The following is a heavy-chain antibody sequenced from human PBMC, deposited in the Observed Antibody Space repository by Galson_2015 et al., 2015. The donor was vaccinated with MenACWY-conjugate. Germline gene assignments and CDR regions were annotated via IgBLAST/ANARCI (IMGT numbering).Heavy chain of an antibody. CDR3: AKAEAVEYFQH. V-gene: IGHV3-23*01. J-gene: IGHJ1*01. D-gene: IGHD6-19*01. Sequence: SLRLSCAVSGFTFSNYAMSWVRQAPGKGLEWVSAISGSGGSTYYADSVKGRFTISRDNSKNTLYLQMNSLRAEDTAVYYCAKAEAVEYFQHWGQGTLVTVSS. CDR1: GFTFSNYA. CDR2: ISGSGGST.